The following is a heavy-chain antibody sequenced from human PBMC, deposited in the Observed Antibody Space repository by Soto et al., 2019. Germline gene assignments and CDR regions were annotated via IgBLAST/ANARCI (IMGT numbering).Heavy chain of an antibody. CDR1: GFTFSSYA. Sequence: GGSLRLSCAASGFTFSSYAMHWVRQAPGKGLEWLASIKEDGSERYYLDSVKGRFTISRDNAKDSLSLQMNSLRGEDTAFYYCARDVGPVTIFGEALSGYFDFWGQGTLVTVSS. J-gene: IGHJ4*02. CDR3: ARDVGPVTIFGEALSGYFDF. V-gene: IGHV3-7*03. D-gene: IGHD3-3*01. CDR2: IKEDGSER.